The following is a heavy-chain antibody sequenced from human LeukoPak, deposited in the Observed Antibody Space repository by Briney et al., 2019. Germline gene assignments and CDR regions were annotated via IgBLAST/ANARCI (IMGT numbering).Heavy chain of an antibody. D-gene: IGHD1-26*01. V-gene: IGHV3-23*01. CDR1: GFTFSSYA. Sequence: GALRLSCAASGFTFSSYAMSWVRQAPGKGLEWVSAISGGGGSTYYADSVKGRFTISRDNSKNTLYLQMNSLRAEDTAVYYCAKGPTSGTYKSDYWGQGTLVIVSS. CDR2: ISGGGGST. J-gene: IGHJ4*02. CDR3: AKGPTSGTYKSDY.